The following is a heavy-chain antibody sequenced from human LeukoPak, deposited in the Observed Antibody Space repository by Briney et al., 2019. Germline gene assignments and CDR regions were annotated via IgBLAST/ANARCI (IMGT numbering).Heavy chain of an antibody. V-gene: IGHV3-7*03. CDR2: IKQDGSEK. CDR3: ARDGDTAMTDYGMDV. D-gene: IGHD5-18*01. J-gene: IGHJ6*02. CDR1: GGSISSYY. Sequence: ETLSLTCTVSGGSISSYYWSWIRQPPGKGLEWVANIKQDGSEKYYVDSVKGRFTISRDNAKNSLYLQMNSLRVEDTAVYYCARDGDTAMTDYGMDVWGQGTTVTVSS.